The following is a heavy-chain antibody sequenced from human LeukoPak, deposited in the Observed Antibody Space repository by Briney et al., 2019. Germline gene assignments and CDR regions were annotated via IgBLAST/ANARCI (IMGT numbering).Heavy chain of an antibody. CDR2: IKEDGSAQ. V-gene: IGHV3-7*01. D-gene: IGHD3-9*01. J-gene: IGHJ4*02. CDR1: GFIVSSNY. CDR3: AKDGDGYHN. Sequence: GGSLRLSCVASGFIVSSNYMSWVRQAPGKGLEWVANIKEDGSAQYYADSVKGRFTISRDNTKNSLYLQMNSLTAEDTAMYYCAKDGDGYHNWGQGALVTVSS.